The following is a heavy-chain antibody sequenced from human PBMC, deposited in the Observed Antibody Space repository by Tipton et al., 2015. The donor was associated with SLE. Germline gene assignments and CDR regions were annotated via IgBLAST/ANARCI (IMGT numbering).Heavy chain of an antibody. Sequence: TLSLTCAVYGGSFSGYYWSWIRQPPGKGLEWIGGISHSGITNSNPPLKSRLIISVDTSKNQFPLNLSSVTAADTAVYYCAGAVGTAAGLRDYWGQRTLVTVTS. CDR3: AGAVGTAAGLRDY. CDR1: GGSFSGYY. D-gene: IGHD6-13*01. J-gene: IGHJ4*02. CDR2: ISHSGIT. V-gene: IGHV4-34*01.